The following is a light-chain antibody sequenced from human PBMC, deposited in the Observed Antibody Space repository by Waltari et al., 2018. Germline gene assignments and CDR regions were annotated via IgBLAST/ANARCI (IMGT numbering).Light chain of an antibody. J-gene: IGLJ2*01. CDR2: RNN. CDR3: AAWDDSLSGPV. CDR1: SSNIGSNY. V-gene: IGLV1-47*01. Sequence: QSVLTQPPSASGTPGQRVTISCSGSSSNIGSNYVYWYQQLPGTAPKLPIYRNNQRASGGPDRSPGSKSGTSASLAISGLRSEDEADYYCAAWDDSLSGPVFGGGTKLTVL.